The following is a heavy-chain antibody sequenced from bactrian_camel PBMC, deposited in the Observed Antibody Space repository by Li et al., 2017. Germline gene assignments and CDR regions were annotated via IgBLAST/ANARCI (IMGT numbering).Heavy chain of an antibody. V-gene: IGHV3S1*01. J-gene: IGHJ4*01. CDR2: MNSRGEIV. CDR3: ASLSGGWSFGY. CDR1: GFTFTTNY. D-gene: IGHD7*01. Sequence: QLVESGGGLVQPGMSLRLSCATSGFTFTTNYMNWVRQAPENGLEWVSRMNSRGEIVYYADSVKGRFIISRDNAKNTLYLQMNNLKTEDTAVYHCASLSGGWSFGYWGQGTQVTVS.